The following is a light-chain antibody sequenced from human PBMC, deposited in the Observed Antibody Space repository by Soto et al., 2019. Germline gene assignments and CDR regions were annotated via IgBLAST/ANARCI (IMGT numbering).Light chain of an antibody. J-gene: IGKJ3*01. CDR2: GAS. CDR3: QQLFTYPPT. CDR1: QGIINY. Sequence: IQLTQSPSSLSASMGDRVTITCRASQGIINYLAWYQQKPGKAPKLLISGASTLQGGVPSRFSGSGSGTDFTLTASSLQPEDLATYYCQQLFTYPPTFGPGTKVDIK. V-gene: IGKV1-9*01.